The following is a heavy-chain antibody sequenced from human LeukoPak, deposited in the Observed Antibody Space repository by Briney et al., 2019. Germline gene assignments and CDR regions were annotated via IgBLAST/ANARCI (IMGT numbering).Heavy chain of an antibody. Sequence: GGSLRLSCAASGFTFSSYAMSWVRQAPGKGLEWVSAISGSGGSTYYADSVKGRFTISRDNSKNTLYLQMNSLRAEDTAVYYCAKDLWDIVVVVAGFAGDYWGQGTLVTVSS. CDR2: ISGSGGST. CDR3: AKDLWDIVVVVAGFAGDY. D-gene: IGHD2-15*01. J-gene: IGHJ4*02. CDR1: GFTFSSYA. V-gene: IGHV3-23*01.